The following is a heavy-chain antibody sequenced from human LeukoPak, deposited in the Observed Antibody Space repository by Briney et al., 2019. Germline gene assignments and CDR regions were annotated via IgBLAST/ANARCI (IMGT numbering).Heavy chain of an antibody. V-gene: IGHV3-74*01. Sequence: GGSLRLSCAASGFTFSSYWMHWVHQVPGKGLVWVSRIDNDGSITTYADSVKGRFTISRDNAKNTLYLQMNSLRAEDTGVYYCTRDPGSGDCFDYWGQGTLVTVSS. D-gene: IGHD2-21*01. CDR1: GFTFSSYW. CDR3: TRDPGSGDCFDY. J-gene: IGHJ4*02. CDR2: IDNDGSIT.